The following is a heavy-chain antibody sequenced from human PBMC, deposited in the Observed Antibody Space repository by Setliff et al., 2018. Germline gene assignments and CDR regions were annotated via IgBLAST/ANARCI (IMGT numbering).Heavy chain of an antibody. J-gene: IGHJ4*02. CDR1: GFTFSSYS. V-gene: IGHV3-33*08. CDR3: VRGEMFSTSPRAD. D-gene: IGHD2-2*01. CDR2: IWYDGRNK. Sequence: GSLRLSCAASGFTFSSYSINWARQAPGKGLEWVAYIWYDGRNKYYVDSVKGRFTISRDNSKNTLYLQMDSLRVEDTAVYYCVRGEMFSTSPRADWGQGTQVTVSS.